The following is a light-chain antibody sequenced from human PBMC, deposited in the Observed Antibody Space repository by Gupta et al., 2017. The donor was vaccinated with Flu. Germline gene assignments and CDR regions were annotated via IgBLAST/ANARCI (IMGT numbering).Light chain of an antibody. Sequence: QSALTPPAPVSGSPGPSITIPCTGTSSHVGGYNYVSWYQQHPGKAPNLMIYEVSKRPAGVSNRFAGSKAGNTAFLTIAGLQAEDEADYYCSSYTSSSTRVFGAGTKVTVL. J-gene: IGLJ1*01. V-gene: IGLV2-14*01. CDR2: EVS. CDR1: SSHVGGYNY. CDR3: SSYTSSSTRV.